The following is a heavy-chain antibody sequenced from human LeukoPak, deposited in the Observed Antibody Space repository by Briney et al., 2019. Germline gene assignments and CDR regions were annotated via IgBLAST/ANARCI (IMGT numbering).Heavy chain of an antibody. CDR2: ISGSGGST. J-gene: IGHJ6*03. CDR1: GFTFSSYA. CDR3: AKFMGSGSYELYYYYYYYMDV. Sequence: GGSLRLSCAASGFTFSSYAMSWVRQAPGKGLEWVSAISGSGGSTYYADSMKGRFTISRDNSKNTLYLQMNSLRAEDTAVYYCAKFMGSGSYELYYYYYYYMDVWGKGTTVTVSS. V-gene: IGHV3-23*01. D-gene: IGHD3-10*01.